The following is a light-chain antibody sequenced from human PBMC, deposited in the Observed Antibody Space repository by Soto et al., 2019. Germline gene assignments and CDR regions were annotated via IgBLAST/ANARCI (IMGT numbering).Light chain of an antibody. CDR3: XQYNSWPYT. Sequence: EIVMTQSPDTLSVSPGERATLSCRASQRISSNLAWYQQKPGQAPRLLIYGASTRATGVPARFSGSGSETDFTLTISNLQSEDFAVYYCXQYNSWPYTFGQGTKVDIK. CDR2: GAS. CDR1: QRISSN. J-gene: IGKJ2*01. V-gene: IGKV3D-15*01.